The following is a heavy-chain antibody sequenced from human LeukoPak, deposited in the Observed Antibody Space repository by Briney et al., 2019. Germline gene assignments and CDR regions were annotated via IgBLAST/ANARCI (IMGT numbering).Heavy chain of an antibody. V-gene: IGHV1-2*02. D-gene: IGHD1-14*01. CDR2: INPNTGGT. CDR1: GYTFTGYY. CDR3: ARDFGTGIDY. J-gene: IGHJ4*02. Sequence: GASVKVSCKASGYTFTGYYMHWVRQAPGQGLEWMGWINPNTGGTNYAQKFQGRVTMARDTSITTAYMDLSRLRSDDTAVYYCARDFGTGIDYWGQGALVTVSS.